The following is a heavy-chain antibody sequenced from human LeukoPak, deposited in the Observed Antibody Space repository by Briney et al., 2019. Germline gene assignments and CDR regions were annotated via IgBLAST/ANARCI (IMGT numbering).Heavy chain of an antibody. Sequence: SVKVSCKASGGTFSSYAISWVRQAPEQGLEWMGGIIPIFGTANYAQKFQGRVTITADESTSTAYMELSSLRSEDTAVYYCARADSATVVTPLDYWGQGTLVIVSS. CDR3: ARADSATVVTPLDY. V-gene: IGHV1-69*13. D-gene: IGHD4-23*01. CDR1: GGTFSSYA. J-gene: IGHJ4*02. CDR2: IIPIFGTA.